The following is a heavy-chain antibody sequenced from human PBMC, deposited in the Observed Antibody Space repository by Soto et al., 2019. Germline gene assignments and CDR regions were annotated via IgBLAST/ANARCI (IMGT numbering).Heavy chain of an antibody. J-gene: IGHJ5*02. V-gene: IGHV3-33*01. Sequence: PGGSLRLSCAASGFTFSSYGMHWVRQAPGKGLEWVAVIWYDGSNKCYADSVKGRFTISRDNSKNTLYLQMNSLRAEDTAVYYCARGPQYYYDSSGDLDWFDPWGQGTLVTVSS. CDR2: IWYDGSNK. CDR3: ARGPQYYYDSSGDLDWFDP. CDR1: GFTFSSYG. D-gene: IGHD3-22*01.